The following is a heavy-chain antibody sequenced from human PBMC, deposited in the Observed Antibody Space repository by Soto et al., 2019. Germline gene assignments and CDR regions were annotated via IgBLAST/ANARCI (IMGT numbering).Heavy chain of an antibody. CDR2: MNPNSGNT. J-gene: IGHJ6*03. Sequence: ASVKVSCKASGYTFTSYDINWVRQATGQGLEWMGWMNPNSGNTGYAQKFQGRVTMTRNTSISTAYMELSSLRSEDTAVYYCARVLRFLEWLPTYYYYMDVWGKGTTVT. D-gene: IGHD3-3*01. V-gene: IGHV1-8*01. CDR1: GYTFTSYD. CDR3: ARVLRFLEWLPTYYYYMDV.